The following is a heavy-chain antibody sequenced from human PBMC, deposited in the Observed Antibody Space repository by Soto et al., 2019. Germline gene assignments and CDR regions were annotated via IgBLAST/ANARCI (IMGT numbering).Heavy chain of an antibody. V-gene: IGHV3-21*01. J-gene: IGHJ4*02. Sequence: PGGSLRLSCAASGFTFSSYSMNWVRQAPGKGLKWVSSISSSSSYIYYADSVKGRFTISRDNAKNSLYLQMNSLRAEDTAVYYCARDISSRLIVATVAFDYWGQGTLVTVSS. D-gene: IGHD5-12*01. CDR3: ARDISSRLIVATVAFDY. CDR2: ISSSSSYI. CDR1: GFTFSSYS.